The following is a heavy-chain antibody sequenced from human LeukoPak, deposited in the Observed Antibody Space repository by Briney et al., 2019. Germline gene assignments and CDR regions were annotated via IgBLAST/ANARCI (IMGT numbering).Heavy chain of an antibody. J-gene: IGHJ3*02. D-gene: IGHD6-6*01. Sequence: SETLSLTCTVSGDSISSYYWSWIRRPPGKGLEWIGEINHSGSTNYNPSLKSRVTISVDTSKNQFSLKLSSVTAADTAVYYCARVRLRIAARGAFDIWGQGTMVTVSS. CDR2: INHSGST. CDR3: ARVRLRIAARGAFDI. CDR1: GDSISSYY. V-gene: IGHV4-34*01.